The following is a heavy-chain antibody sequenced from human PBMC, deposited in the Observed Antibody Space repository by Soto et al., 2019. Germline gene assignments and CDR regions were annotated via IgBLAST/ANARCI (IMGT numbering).Heavy chain of an antibody. V-gene: IGHV3-23*01. J-gene: IGHJ5*02. D-gene: IGHD2-2*01. CDR1: GFTFSSYA. CDR2: ISGSGGST. CDR3: AKGGDIVVVPAAIRFDP. Sequence: GGSLRLSCAASGFTFSSYAMSWVRQAPGKGLEWVSAISGSGGSTYYADSVKGRFTISRDNSKNTLYLQMNSLRAEDTAVYYCAKGGDIVVVPAAIRFDPWGQGTLVTVSS.